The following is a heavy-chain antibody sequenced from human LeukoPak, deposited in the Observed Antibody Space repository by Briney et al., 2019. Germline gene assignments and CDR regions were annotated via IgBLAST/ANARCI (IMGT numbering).Heavy chain of an antibody. CDR3: ARREAVTGTPRAWFDP. J-gene: IGHJ5*02. CDR2: IYSGGST. V-gene: IGHV4-59*08. CDR1: GGSFSTYY. Sequence: SETLSLTCTVSGGSFSTYYWTWIRQPPGKGLEWIGYIYSGGSTNHNPSLKSRVTISLDTFKTQFSLKLTSVTAADTAVYYCARREAVTGTPRAWFDPWGQGTLVTVSS. D-gene: IGHD6-19*01.